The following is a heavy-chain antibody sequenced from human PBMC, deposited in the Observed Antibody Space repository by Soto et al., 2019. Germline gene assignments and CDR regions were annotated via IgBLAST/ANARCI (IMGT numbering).Heavy chain of an antibody. D-gene: IGHD1-26*01. CDR1: GYTFIDYY. Sequence: ASVKVSCKTSGYTFIDYYIHWVRQAPGQGLEWMGWINPNSGATIYAQEFQGDVTMTRDTSTSTAYMELSRLKSDDTAMYFCARRAPALTVGETTAHYFDFWG. J-gene: IGHJ4*01. CDR2: INPNSGAT. V-gene: IGHV1-2*02. CDR3: ARRAPALTVGETTAHYFDF.